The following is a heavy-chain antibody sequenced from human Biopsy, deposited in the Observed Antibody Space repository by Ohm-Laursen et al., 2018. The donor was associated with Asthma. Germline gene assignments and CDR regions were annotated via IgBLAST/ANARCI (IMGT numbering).Heavy chain of an antibody. CDR3: ARGYSGSDRIVYYYSGLEV. V-gene: IGHV1-69*01. D-gene: IGHD5-12*01. J-gene: IGHJ6*02. CDR2: LIPVLGTP. CDR1: GDSFSNYA. Sequence: SSVKVSCKPSGDSFSNYAISWVRQAPGQGLEWMGGLIPVLGTPDHAQMFEGRVTITADESTSTAYMELSSLSSGDTAVYYCARGYSGSDRIVYYYSGLEVWGQGTTVTVSS.